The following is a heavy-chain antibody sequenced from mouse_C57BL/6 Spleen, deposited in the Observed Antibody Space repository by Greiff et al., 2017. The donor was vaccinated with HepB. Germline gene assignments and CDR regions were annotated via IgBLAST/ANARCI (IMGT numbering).Heavy chain of an antibody. J-gene: IGHJ4*01. CDR1: GYSITSGYY. CDR3: ARDPYYYGSYYAMDY. CDR2: ISYDGSN. V-gene: IGHV3-6*01. D-gene: IGHD1-1*01. Sequence: EVQLQESGPGLVKPSQSLSLTCSVTGYSITSGYYWNWIRQFPGNKLEWMGYISYDGSNNYNPSLKNRISITRDTSKNQFFLKLNSLTTEDTATYYCARDPYYYGSYYAMDYWGQGTSVTVSS.